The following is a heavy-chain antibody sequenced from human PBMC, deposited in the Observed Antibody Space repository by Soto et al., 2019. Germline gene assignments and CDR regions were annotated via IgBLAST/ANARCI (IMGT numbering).Heavy chain of an antibody. CDR3: ATVSWYYNPKI. Sequence: GGSLRLSCAASGFTFSSYAMSWVRQAPGKGLEWVSGISGSDDDGRTYYADSVRGRFTISRDNSKNTLYLQMNSLRAEDAAIYYCATVSWYYNPKIWGQGTLVTVSS. D-gene: IGHD2-15*01. CDR2: ISGSDDDGRT. CDR1: GFTFSSYA. V-gene: IGHV3-23*01. J-gene: IGHJ1*01.